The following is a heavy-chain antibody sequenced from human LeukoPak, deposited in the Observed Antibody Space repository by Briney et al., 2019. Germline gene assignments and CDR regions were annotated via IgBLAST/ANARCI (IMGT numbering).Heavy chain of an antibody. Sequence: GRSLRLSCAASGFTFSSYAMRWVRQAPGKGLEWVAVISYDGTNKYYADSVKGRFTISRDNSKNTLYLQMNSLRAEDTAVYYCAKETGDYVDYWGQGTLVTVSS. CDR3: AKETGDYVDY. D-gene: IGHD1-14*01. J-gene: IGHJ4*02. CDR1: GFTFSSYA. CDR2: ISYDGTNK. V-gene: IGHV3-30*18.